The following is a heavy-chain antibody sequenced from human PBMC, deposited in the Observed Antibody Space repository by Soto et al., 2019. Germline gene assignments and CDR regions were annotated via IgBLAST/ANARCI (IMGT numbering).Heavy chain of an antibody. V-gene: IGHV2-5*02. D-gene: IGHD2-8*02. Sequence: QITLKESGPTLVKPTQTLTLTCTFSGFSLTTSGVGVGWIRQPPGKALEWLALIYWDDDKRYSPSLRRRLTITKNKTKYQVVLTVTNMDPVDTAKYYCAHKRVTGAYYYFDSWGQGTLVTVFS. CDR2: IYWDDDK. CDR1: GFSLTTSGVG. J-gene: IGHJ4*02. CDR3: AHKRVTGAYYYFDS.